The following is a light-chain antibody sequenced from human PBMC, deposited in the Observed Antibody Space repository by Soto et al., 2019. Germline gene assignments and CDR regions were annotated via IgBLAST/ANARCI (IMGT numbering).Light chain of an antibody. CDR1: QSLAYSDGNTY. CDR3: MQGTHWPPYT. J-gene: IGKJ2*01. V-gene: IGKV2-30*01. CDR2: KVS. Sequence: DVVMTQSPLSLPVTLGQPASISCRSSQSLAYSDGNTYLNWFQQRPGQSPRRLIYKVSNRDSGLPERFSGSGSGTDFTLKISRVEAEDVGVYYCMQGTHWPPYTFGQGTKLEIK.